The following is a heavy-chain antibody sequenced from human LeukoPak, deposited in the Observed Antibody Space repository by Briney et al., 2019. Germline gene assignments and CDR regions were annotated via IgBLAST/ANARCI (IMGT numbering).Heavy chain of an antibody. D-gene: IGHD2-15*01. Sequence: ASVKVSCKASGYTFTGYYLHWVRQAPGQGLEWMGCINPNSGGTKYGQKLQGRVTMTRDTSISTAYMELTGLGSDDTAVYYCAREEGIVVVVARSSAFDIWSQGTMVTVSS. CDR1: GYTFTGYY. V-gene: IGHV1-2*02. CDR3: AREEGIVVVVARSSAFDI. J-gene: IGHJ3*02. CDR2: INPNSGGT.